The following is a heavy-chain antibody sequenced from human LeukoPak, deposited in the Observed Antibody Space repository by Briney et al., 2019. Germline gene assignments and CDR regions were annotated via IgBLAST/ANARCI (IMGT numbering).Heavy chain of an antibody. J-gene: IGHJ3*02. V-gene: IGHV4-59*08. D-gene: IGHD3-3*01. CDR1: GGSISSYY. Sequence: SETLSLTCTVSGGSISSYYWSWIRQPPGKGLEWIGYIYYSGSTNYNPSLKSRVTISVDTSKNQFSLKLSSVTAADTAVYYCARSSYSFGVVIIPLDAFDIWGQGTMVTVSS. CDR3: ARSSYSFGVVIIPLDAFDI. CDR2: IYYSGST.